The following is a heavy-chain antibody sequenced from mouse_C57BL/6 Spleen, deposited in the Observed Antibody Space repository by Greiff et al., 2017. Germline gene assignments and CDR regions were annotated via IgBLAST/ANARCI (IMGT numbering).Heavy chain of an antibody. V-gene: IGHV2-3*01. CDR1: GFSLTSYG. D-gene: IGHD2-5*01. Sequence: VQLQQSGPGLVAPSQRLSITCTVSGFSLTSYGVSWVRQPPGKGLEWLGVIWGDGSTNYHSALISRLSISKYNSKSQVILKLNSLQTDAKATYYGAKTYSNLRYWYCDVWGTGTTVTVSS. CDR2: IWGDGST. J-gene: IGHJ1*03. CDR3: AKTYSNLRYWYCDV.